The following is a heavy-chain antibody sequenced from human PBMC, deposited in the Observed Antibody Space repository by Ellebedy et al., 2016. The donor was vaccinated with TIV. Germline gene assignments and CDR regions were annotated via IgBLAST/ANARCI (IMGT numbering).Heavy chain of an antibody. CDR3: ARTSGTFYFDS. Sequence: SETLSLTXTVSGGSIDRGGFYWTWIRHHPGRSLEWLGYIYYTGSALYNPSLKSRLSISIDTSKNHFSLKLSSVTAADTALYYCARTSGTFYFDSWGQGTLVAVSS. CDR1: GGSIDRGGFY. CDR2: IYYTGSA. V-gene: IGHV4-31*03. D-gene: IGHD1-26*01. J-gene: IGHJ4*02.